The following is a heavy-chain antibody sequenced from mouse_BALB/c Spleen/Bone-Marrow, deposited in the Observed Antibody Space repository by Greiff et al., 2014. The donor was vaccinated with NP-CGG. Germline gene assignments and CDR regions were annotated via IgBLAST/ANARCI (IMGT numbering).Heavy chain of an antibody. J-gene: IGHJ4*01. D-gene: IGHD2-4*01. Sequence: LQQSGAELVRPGSSVKISCKASGYAFSNYGMNWVKQRPGQGLEWIGQIYPGDGETNYNGEFEGRVTLTADKSSSTAYMQVSSLTSEDSAVYFCASVYDYGRGYAMDYWGQGTSVTVSS. CDR3: ASVYDYGRGYAMDY. CDR2: IYPGDGET. V-gene: IGHV1-80*01. CDR1: GYAFSNYG.